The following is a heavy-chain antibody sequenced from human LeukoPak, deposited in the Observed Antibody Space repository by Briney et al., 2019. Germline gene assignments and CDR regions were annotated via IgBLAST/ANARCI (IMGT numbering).Heavy chain of an antibody. D-gene: IGHD3-9*01. J-gene: IGHJ4*02. Sequence: PSETLSLTCAVYGGSFSGYYWSWLRQPPGKGLEWIGEINHSGSTHYHPSLKSRVTISVDTSKNQFSLKLSSVTAADTAVYYCARGLPLVLRYFDWGEGGPLDYWGQGTLVTVSS. CDR3: ARGLPLVLRYFDWGEGGPLDY. CDR2: INHSGST. CDR1: GGSFSGYY. V-gene: IGHV4-34*01.